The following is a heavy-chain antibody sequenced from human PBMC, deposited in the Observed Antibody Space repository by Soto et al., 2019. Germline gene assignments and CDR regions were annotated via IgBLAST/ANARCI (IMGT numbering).Heavy chain of an antibody. CDR2: IIPIFGTA. J-gene: IGHJ4*02. CDR1: GGTFSSYA. CDR3: ARGRVRFLEWLGSEG. V-gene: IGHV1-69*12. D-gene: IGHD3-3*01. Sequence: QVQLVQSGAEVKKPGSSVKVSCKASGGTFSSYAISWVRQAPGQGLEWMGGIIPIFGTANYAQKFQGRVTSTADASTVAAYRGLSRLGSEDTAVYYCARGRVRFLEWLGSEGWGQGTLVTVSS.